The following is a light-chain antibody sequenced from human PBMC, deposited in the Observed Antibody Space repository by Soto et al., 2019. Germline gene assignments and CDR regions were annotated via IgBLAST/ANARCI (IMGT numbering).Light chain of an antibody. Sequence: EIVLTQSPGTLSLSPGERATLSCRASQSVSSSYLAWYQQKPGQAPRLLIYGASSRATGIPDRFSGSGSGPDFTLTISRLEPEDFAVYYCQQYGSSPRFTFCPGTKVDIK. J-gene: IGKJ3*01. CDR3: QQYGSSPRFT. CDR1: QSVSSSY. V-gene: IGKV3-20*01. CDR2: GAS.